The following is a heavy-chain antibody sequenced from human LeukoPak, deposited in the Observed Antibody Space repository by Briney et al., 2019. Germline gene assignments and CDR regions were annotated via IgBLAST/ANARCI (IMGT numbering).Heavy chain of an antibody. CDR1: GFTFSSYA. V-gene: IGHV3-30-3*02. CDR2: ISYDGSNK. CDR3: AKRDLTTEFDY. D-gene: IGHD4-17*01. Sequence: PGGSLRLSCAASGFTFSSYAMHWVRQAPGKGLEWVAVISYDGSNKYYADSVKGRFTISRDNSKNTLYLQMNSLRAEDTAVYYCAKRDLTTEFDYWGQGTLVTVSS. J-gene: IGHJ4*02.